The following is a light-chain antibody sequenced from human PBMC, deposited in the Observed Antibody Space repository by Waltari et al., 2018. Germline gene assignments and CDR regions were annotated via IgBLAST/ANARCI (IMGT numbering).Light chain of an antibody. Sequence: TQSPGTLSLSPGQRATLSCRASQSISSSNLAWYQQKPGQTPRLLIYGASSRATGIPDRFSGSGSGTDFTLTISRLEPEDFAVYYCQQYGSSWTFGQGTRVEIK. V-gene: IGKV3-20*01. CDR2: GAS. J-gene: IGKJ1*01. CDR3: QQYGSSWT. CDR1: QSISSSN.